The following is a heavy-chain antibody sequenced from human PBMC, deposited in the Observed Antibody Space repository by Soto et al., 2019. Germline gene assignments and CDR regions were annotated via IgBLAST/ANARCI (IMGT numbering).Heavy chain of an antibody. CDR1: GGSFSSYT. CDR2: IIPTLHIA. CDR3: ARHKGMATVLDY. J-gene: IGHJ4*02. Sequence: QVQLVQSGAEVKKPGSSVKVSCKASGGSFSSYTFSWVRQAPGQGLEWMGRIIPTLHIANYAQKFQGRVTITADESTGTDYMDLSSLRSDDTAVYYYARHKGMATVLDYWGQGTLVTVSS. D-gene: IGHD5-12*01. V-gene: IGHV1-69*02.